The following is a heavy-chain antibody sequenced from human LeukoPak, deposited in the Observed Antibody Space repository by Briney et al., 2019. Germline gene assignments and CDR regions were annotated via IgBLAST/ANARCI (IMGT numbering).Heavy chain of an antibody. D-gene: IGHD3-10*01. CDR2: ISSSSSYI. J-gene: IGHJ5*02. CDR3: ARDRYGSVAWFDP. CDR1: GFTFSSYS. Sequence: GGSLRLSCAASGFTFSSYSMNWVRQAPGKGLEWVSSISSSSSYIYYADSVKGRFTISRDNAKNSLYLQMNSLRAEDTAVYYCARDRYGSVAWFDPWGQGTLVTVFS. V-gene: IGHV3-21*01.